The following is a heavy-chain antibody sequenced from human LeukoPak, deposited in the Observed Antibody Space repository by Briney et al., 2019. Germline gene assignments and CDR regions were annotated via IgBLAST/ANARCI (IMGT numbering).Heavy chain of an antibody. Sequence: PGGSLRLSCAASGFTVNTNYMSWVRQAPGKGLEWVSIIYSGGNTYYADSVKGRFIISRDNAKNSLYLQTNSLRAEDTAVYYCASEEYSRSSYWGQGTLVTVSS. J-gene: IGHJ4*02. D-gene: IGHD6-6*01. CDR3: ASEEYSRSSY. CDR2: IYSGGNT. V-gene: IGHV3-53*01. CDR1: GFTVNTNY.